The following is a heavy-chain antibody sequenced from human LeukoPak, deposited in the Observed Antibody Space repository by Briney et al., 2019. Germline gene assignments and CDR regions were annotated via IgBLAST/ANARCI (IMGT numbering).Heavy chain of an antibody. CDR1: GFTFSSYA. Sequence: GGSLRLSCAASGFTFSSYAMSWVRQAPGKGLEWVSTISGSGGNTYHADSMKGRFTISRDNSKNTLYLQVNSLRAEDTAVYYCARVDTKSYGSAYMDVWGSGTTVTVSS. D-gene: IGHD3-10*01. CDR3: ARVDTKSYGSAYMDV. CDR2: ISGSGGNT. V-gene: IGHV3-23*01. J-gene: IGHJ6*03.